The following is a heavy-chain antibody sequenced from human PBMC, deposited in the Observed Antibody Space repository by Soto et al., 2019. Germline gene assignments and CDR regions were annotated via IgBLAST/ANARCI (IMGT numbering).Heavy chain of an antibody. D-gene: IGHD1-26*01. Sequence: SVKVSCKASGGTFSSYTISWVRQAPGQGLEWMGRIIPILGIANYAQKFQGRVTITADKSTSTAYMELSSLRSEDTAVYYCARGRGMGGSTQYYYYYYYMDVWGKGTTVT. J-gene: IGHJ6*03. CDR3: ARGRGMGGSTQYYYYYYYMDV. CDR2: IIPILGIA. CDR1: GGTFSSYT. V-gene: IGHV1-69*02.